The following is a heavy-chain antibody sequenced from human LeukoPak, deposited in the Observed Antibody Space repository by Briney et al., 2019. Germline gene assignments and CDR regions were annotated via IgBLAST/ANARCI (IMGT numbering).Heavy chain of an antibody. J-gene: IGHJ6*03. CDR3: ARQSYTHYYYYMDV. CDR1: GGSISSSSYY. CDR2: IYYSGST. Sequence: PSETLSLTCTVSGGSISSSSYYWGWIRQPPGKGLEWIGSIYYSGSTYYNPSLKSRVTISVDTSKNQFPLKLSSVTAADTAVYYCARQSYTHYYYYMDVWGKGTTVTVSS. V-gene: IGHV4-39*01. D-gene: IGHD1-1*01.